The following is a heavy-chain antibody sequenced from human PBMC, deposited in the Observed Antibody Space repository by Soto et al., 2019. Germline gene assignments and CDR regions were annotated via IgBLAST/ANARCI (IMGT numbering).Heavy chain of an antibody. J-gene: IGHJ6*02. CDR2: INPNSGGT. CDR3: ARDLIIAAAGQYYYYYYGMDV. V-gene: IGHV1-2*04. Sequence: ASVKVSCKASGYTFTGCYMHWVRQAPGQGLEWMGWINPNSGGTNYAQKFQGWVTMTRDTSISTAYMELSRLRSDDTAVYYCARDLIIAAAGQYYYYYYGMDVWGQGTTVTVSS. D-gene: IGHD6-13*01. CDR1: GYTFTGCY.